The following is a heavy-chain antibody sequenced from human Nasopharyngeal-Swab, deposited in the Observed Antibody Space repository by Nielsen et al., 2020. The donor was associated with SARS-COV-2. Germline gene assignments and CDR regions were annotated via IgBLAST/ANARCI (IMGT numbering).Heavy chain of an antibody. CDR1: GFTFSSYG. V-gene: IGHV3-30*02. D-gene: IGHD3-3*01. J-gene: IGHJ6*03. CDR3: AKKTQSRFLGYMDV. CDR2: IRYDGSNK. Sequence: GEYLKISCAASGFTFSSYGMHWVRQAPGKGLEWVAFIRYDGSNKYYADSVKGRFTISRDNSKNTLYLQMNSLRAEDTAVYYCAKKTQSRFLGYMDVWGKGTTVTVSS.